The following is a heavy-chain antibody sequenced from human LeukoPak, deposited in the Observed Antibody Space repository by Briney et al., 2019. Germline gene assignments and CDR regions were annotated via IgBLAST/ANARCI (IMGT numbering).Heavy chain of an antibody. CDR3: ARGTGNGWVQYFDS. V-gene: IGHV4-39*07. D-gene: IGHD6-19*01. CDR1: GGSIRRADHY. Sequence: SETLSLTCTVSGGSIRRADHYWGWIRQSPGKGLEWIGSIYHSGSTYYNPSLRSRVTKSVDTSKNQFSLRLNSVTAADTAVYFCARGTGNGWVQYFDSWGQGTQVTVSS. CDR2: IYHSGST. J-gene: IGHJ4*02.